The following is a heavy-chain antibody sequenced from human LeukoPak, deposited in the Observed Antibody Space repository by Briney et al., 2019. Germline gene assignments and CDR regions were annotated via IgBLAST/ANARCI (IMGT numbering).Heavy chain of an antibody. V-gene: IGHV3-11*01. Sequence: LSLTCTVSGGSISSGGYYWSWIRQAPGKGLEWVSYISSSGSTIYYADSVKGRFTISRDNAKNSLYLQMNSLRAEDTAVYYCARGGGYDSSNWGQGTLVTVSS. CDR1: GGSISSGGYY. D-gene: IGHD5-12*01. CDR2: ISSSGSTI. CDR3: ARGGGYDSSN. J-gene: IGHJ4*02.